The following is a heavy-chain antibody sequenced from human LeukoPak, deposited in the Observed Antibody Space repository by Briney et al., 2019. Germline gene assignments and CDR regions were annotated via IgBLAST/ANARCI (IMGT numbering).Heavy chain of an antibody. V-gene: IGHV1-18*01. CDR1: GYTFTSYG. D-gene: IGHD4-23*01. Sequence: GASVKVSCKASGYTFTSYGISWVRQAPGQGLEWMGWISAYNGNTNYVQNLQGRVTMTTDTYTSKAYMELRSLRSDDTAVYYCARDLVTRFDYWGQGTLVTVSS. J-gene: IGHJ4*02. CDR3: ARDLVTRFDY. CDR2: ISAYNGNT.